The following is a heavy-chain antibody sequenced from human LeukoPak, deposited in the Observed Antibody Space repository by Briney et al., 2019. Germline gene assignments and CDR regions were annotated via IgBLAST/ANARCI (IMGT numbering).Heavy chain of an antibody. CDR3: AAMDSSSWYTIEDY. V-gene: IGHV3-30*02. CDR2: IRYDGSNK. D-gene: IGHD6-13*01. CDR1: GFTFSSYG. J-gene: IGHJ4*02. Sequence: GGSLRLSRAASGFTFSSYGMHWVRQAPGKGLEWVAFIRYDGSNKYYADSVKGRFTISRDNSKNTLYLQMNSLRAEDTAVYYCAAMDSSSWYTIEDYWGQGTLVTVSS.